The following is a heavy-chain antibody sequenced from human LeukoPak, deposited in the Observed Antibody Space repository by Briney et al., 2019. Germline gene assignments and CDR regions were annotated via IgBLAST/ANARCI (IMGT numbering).Heavy chain of an antibody. D-gene: IGHD2-15*01. CDR1: GFTFSDYE. CDR2: ISSSGRRI. V-gene: IGHV3-48*03. J-gene: IGHJ4*02. CDR3: ARGPRDPTEYCSRGTCSPTYEV. Sequence: GGSLRLSCAASGFTFSDYEMNWVRQAPGKGLEWISYISSSGRRIYYADSVKGRFTISRDNAKNSLYLQMNSLRVDDTAIYYCARGPRDPTEYCSRGTCSPTYEVWGQGTLVTVSS.